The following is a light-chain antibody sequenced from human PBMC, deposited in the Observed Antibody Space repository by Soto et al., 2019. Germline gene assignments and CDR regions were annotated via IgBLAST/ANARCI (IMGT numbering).Light chain of an antibody. Sequence: QSALTQPASVSGSPGQSITISCTGTSSDVGSYNLVSWYQQHPGKAPKLMIYEDSKRPSGVSNRFSGSKSGNTASLTISGLQVEDEADHYCSSYAGSSTHVVFGGGTKVTVL. CDR3: SSYAGSSTHVV. V-gene: IGLV2-23*01. J-gene: IGLJ2*01. CDR1: SSDVGSYNL. CDR2: EDS.